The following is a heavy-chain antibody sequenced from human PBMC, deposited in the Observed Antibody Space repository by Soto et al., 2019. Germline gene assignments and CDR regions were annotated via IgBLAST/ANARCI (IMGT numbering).Heavy chain of an antibody. CDR2: IIPMLDEA. J-gene: IGHJ4*02. CDR1: GGKFTAKS. D-gene: IGHD7-27*01. CDR3: ARERLTPLFY. Sequence: QVQLVQSGAEVKQPGSSVKVSCTASGGKFTAKSFSWVRQSPGQGLEWMGRIIPMLDEAHYTQKFQGRVTITADRSTDTVFMELTNLTPGDTAIYYCARERLTPLFYWGQGTLVTVSS. V-gene: IGHV1-69*08.